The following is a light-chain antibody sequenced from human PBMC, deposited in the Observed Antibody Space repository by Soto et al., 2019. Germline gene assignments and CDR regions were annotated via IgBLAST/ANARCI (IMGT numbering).Light chain of an antibody. CDR3: QVWDSRSTHPGV. Sequence: SYELTQPPSVSVAPGQTAKISGGGSNIESTSVHWYQKKPGQAPVLGVYDDSGRPPGIPERFSGSNSGDTATLTISRVAAGDEADYFCQVWDSRSTHPGVFGTGTKVTVL. V-gene: IGLV3-21*02. J-gene: IGLJ1*01. CDR1: NIESTS. CDR2: DDS.